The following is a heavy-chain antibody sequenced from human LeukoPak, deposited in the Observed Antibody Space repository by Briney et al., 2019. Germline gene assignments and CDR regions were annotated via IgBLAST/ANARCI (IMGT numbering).Heavy chain of an antibody. CDR1: GFTFSSYA. CDR2: ISYDGSNK. CDR3: ARFRSSSWYGFDY. J-gene: IGHJ4*02. V-gene: IGHV3-30-3*01. D-gene: IGHD6-13*01. Sequence: PGRSLRLSCAASGFTFSSYAMHWVRQAPGKGLEWVAVISYDGSNKYYADSVKGRFTISRDNSKNTLYLQMNSLRAEDTAVYYCARFRSSSWYGFDYWGQGTLVTVSS.